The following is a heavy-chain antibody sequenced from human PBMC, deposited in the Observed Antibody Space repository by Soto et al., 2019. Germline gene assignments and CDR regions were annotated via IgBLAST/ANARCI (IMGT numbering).Heavy chain of an antibody. Sequence: GGSLRLSCAASGFTFGNYAMSWVRQAPGKGLEWVSAIAASGATTYYADSVKGRLTVSRDNSKNTLYLQMNSLRAEGTAVYYCAKDRGGSGWRFDYWGQGTLVTVSS. V-gene: IGHV3-23*01. CDR1: GFTFGNYA. J-gene: IGHJ4*02. CDR2: IAASGATT. D-gene: IGHD6-19*01. CDR3: AKDRGGSGWRFDY.